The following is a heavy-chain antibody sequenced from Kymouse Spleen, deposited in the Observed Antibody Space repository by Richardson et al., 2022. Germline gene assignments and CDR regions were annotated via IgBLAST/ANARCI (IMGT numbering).Heavy chain of an antibody. J-gene: IGHJ6*02. D-gene: IGHD3-9*01. CDR3: TGDILTGPYYYYYYGMDV. CDR1: GFTFSNAW. CDR2: IKSKTDGGTT. V-gene: IGHV3-15*01. Sequence: EVQLVESGGGLVKPGGSLRLSCAASGFTFSNAWMSWVRQAPGKGLEWVGRIKSKTDGGTTDYAAPVKGRFTISRDDSKNTLYLQMNSLKTEDTAVYYCTGDILTGPYYYYYYGMDVWGQGTTVTVSS.